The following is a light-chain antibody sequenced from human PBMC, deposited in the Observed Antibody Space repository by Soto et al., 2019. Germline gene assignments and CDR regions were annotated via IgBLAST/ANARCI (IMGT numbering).Light chain of an antibody. CDR3: QQYGRSPPIT. V-gene: IGKV3-20*01. Sequence: DIVFTQSPGTLSLSPGERATLSCRASQTFGGSYLAWYQQKPGQAPRLLIYGASNRATGIPDRFSGSGSGTDFTLTISRLEPEDFAVYFCQQYGRSPPITFGQGTRLEIK. J-gene: IGKJ5*01. CDR2: GAS. CDR1: QTFGGSY.